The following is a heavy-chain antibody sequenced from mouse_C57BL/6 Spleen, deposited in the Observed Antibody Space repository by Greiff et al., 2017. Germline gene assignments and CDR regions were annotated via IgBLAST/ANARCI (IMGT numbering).Heavy chain of an antibody. CDR2: ISNGGGST. J-gene: IGHJ4*01. CDR3: AKSYSNYGGVFYAMDY. V-gene: IGHV5-12*01. Sequence: EVHLVESGGGLVQPGGSLKLSCAASGFTFSDYYMYWVRQTPEKRLEWVAYISNGGGSTYYPDTVKGRFTISRDNAKNTLYLQMSRLKSEDTAMYYCAKSYSNYGGVFYAMDYWGQGTSVTVSS. D-gene: IGHD2-5*01. CDR1: GFTFSDYY.